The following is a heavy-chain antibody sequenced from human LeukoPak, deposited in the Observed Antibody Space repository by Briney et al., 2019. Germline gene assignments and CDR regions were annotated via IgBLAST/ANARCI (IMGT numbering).Heavy chain of an antibody. CDR1: GFTFSSYG. CDR2: IWYDGSNK. D-gene: IGHD6-13*01. CDR3: ARVPSAGPYYYYGMDV. Sequence: GRSLRLSCAASGFTFSSYGMHWVRQAPGKGLEWVAVIWYDGSNKYYADSVKGRFTISRDNSENTLYLQMNSLRAEDTAVYYCARVPSAGPYYYYGMDVWGQGTTVTVSS. V-gene: IGHV3-33*01. J-gene: IGHJ6*02.